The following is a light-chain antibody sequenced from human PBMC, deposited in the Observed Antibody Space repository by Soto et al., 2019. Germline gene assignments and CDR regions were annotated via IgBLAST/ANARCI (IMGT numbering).Light chain of an antibody. CDR2: EVS. CDR3: SSYAGSNVV. Sequence: QSALTQPPSASGSPGQTVTISCTGTSSDVGGDNYVSWYQQHPGKAPKLMIYEVSKRPSGVPDRFSGSKSGNTASLTVSGLQAEAEDDYYCSSYAGSNVVFGGGTKLTVL. CDR1: SSDVGGDNY. J-gene: IGLJ2*01. V-gene: IGLV2-8*01.